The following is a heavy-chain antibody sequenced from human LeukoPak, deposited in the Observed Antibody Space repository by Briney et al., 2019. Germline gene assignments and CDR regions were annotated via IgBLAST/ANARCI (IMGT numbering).Heavy chain of an antibody. D-gene: IGHD2-15*01. CDR3: ARAGGSSIVMVVAGDY. J-gene: IGHJ4*02. CDR1: GYTFTGYY. Sequence: ASVKVSSKASGYTFTGYYMHWVRQAPGQGLEWMGWINPNSGGTNYAQKFQGRVTMTRDTAISTAYMELSRLRSDDTAVYYCARAGGSSIVMVVAGDYWGQGTLVTVSS. V-gene: IGHV1-2*02. CDR2: INPNSGGT.